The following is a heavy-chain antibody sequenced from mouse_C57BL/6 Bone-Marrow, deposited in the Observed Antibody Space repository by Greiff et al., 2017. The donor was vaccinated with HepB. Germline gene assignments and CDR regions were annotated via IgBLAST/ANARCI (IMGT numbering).Heavy chain of an antibody. Sequence: DVKLVESGGGLVQPGGSLSLSCAASGFTFTDYYMSWVRQPPGKALEWLGFIRNKANGYTTEYSASVQGRFTISRDNSQSILYLQMNALRAEDSATYYCARYRITTRDWYFDVWGTGTTVTVSS. CDR2: IRNKANGYTT. V-gene: IGHV7-3*01. CDR3: ARYRITTRDWYFDV. D-gene: IGHD2-4*01. J-gene: IGHJ1*03. CDR1: GFTFTDYY.